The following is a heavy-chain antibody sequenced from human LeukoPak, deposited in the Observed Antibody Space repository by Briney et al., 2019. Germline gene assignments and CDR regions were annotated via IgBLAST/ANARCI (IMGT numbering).Heavy chain of an antibody. V-gene: IGHV4-4*07. CDR2: IYTSGST. J-gene: IGHJ6*02. CDR1: GGSLSSYY. D-gene: IGHD5-18*01. CDR3: ARARYSYGSYYYYGMDV. Sequence: SETLSLTCTVSGGSLSSYYRSWVRQPAGKGLEWIGRIYTSGSTNYNPSLKSRDTMSVDTSKIQFSLKLSSVTAADTAVYYCARARYSYGSYYYYGMDVWGQRTTVTVSS.